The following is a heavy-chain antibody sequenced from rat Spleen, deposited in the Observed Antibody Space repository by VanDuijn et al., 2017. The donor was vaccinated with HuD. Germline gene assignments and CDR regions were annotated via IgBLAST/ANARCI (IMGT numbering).Heavy chain of an antibody. J-gene: IGHJ4*01. Sequence: EVQLVESGGGLVQPGRSLKLSCTASGFTFSNFYMAWVRQAPKKGPEWVATISTSGSRTYYPDSVKGRFTISRDNAKSSLYLQMNSLKSEDTAAYYCARHGIGINRDYVMDAWGQGASVIVSS. V-gene: IGHV5-25*01. CDR1: GFTFSNFY. CDR2: ISTSGSRT. CDR3: ARHGIGINRDYVMDA. D-gene: IGHD1-9*01.